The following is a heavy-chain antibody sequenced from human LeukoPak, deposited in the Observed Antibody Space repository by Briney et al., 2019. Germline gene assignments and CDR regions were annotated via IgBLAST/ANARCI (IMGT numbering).Heavy chain of an antibody. J-gene: IGHJ4*02. D-gene: IGHD3/OR15-3a*01. Sequence: GGSLRLSCEGSGFTFNLYAMMWVRQAPGKGLEWVSAVGGSGGVTQYADSVKGRFTISRDNSRNTLYLQMNNLRAEDTAVYYCARWIVRGLVIRNHFDCWGQGTLVTVSS. CDR3: ARWIVRGLVIRNHFDC. V-gene: IGHV3-23*01. CDR1: GFTFNLYA. CDR2: VGGSGGVT.